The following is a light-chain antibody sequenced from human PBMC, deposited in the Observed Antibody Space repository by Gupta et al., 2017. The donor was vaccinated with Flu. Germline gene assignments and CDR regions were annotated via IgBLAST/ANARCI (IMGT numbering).Light chain of an antibody. CDR2: DAS. CDR1: QSVSSY. J-gene: IGKJ1*01. Sequence: EIVLTQSPATLSLSPGERATLSCRASQSVSSYLAWYQQKPGQAPRLLLYDASNSSTGIPARMSSSRSSGAFSLIIISRVPPDYVVTYCWHRWKWAATFGQGTKLEIK. V-gene: IGKV3-11*02. CDR3: WHRWKWAAT.